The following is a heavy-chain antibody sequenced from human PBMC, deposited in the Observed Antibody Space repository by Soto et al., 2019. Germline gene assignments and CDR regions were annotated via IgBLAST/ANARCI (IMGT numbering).Heavy chain of an antibody. Sequence: QVQLVESGGGVVQPGRSLRLSCAASGFTFSSYGMHWVRQAPGKGLEWVAVIWYDGSNKYYAASVKGRFTISRDHSKNTLYLQMNSLRDEDTAVYYCARDCAGYSSGWYQRGGFDYWGQGTLVTVSS. CDR3: ARDCAGYSSGWYQRGGFDY. V-gene: IGHV3-33*01. J-gene: IGHJ4*02. CDR1: GFTFSSYG. D-gene: IGHD6-19*01. CDR2: IWYDGSNK.